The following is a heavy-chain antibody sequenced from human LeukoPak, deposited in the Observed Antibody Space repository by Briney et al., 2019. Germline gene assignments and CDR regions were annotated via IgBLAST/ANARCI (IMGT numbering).Heavy chain of an antibody. CDR3: AKDGQNFNAMWDYFDS. CDR2: IGGGDT. CDR1: GFTFSNYA. D-gene: IGHD1-26*01. J-gene: IGHJ4*02. V-gene: IGHV3-23*01. Sequence: PGGSLRLSCAASGFTFSNYAMHWVRQAPGKGLEWVSGIGGGDTHYADSVKGRFTISRDNSKNTVELQMSSLRAEDTAVYYCAKDGQNFNAMWDYFDSWGRGTLVTVSS.